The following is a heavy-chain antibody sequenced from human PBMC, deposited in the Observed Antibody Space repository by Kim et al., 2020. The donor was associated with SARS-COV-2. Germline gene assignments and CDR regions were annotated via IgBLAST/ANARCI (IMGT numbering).Heavy chain of an antibody. CDR1: GFTFSSYS. CDR3: ARDYPIVVVPDPFDQTEFGMDV. CDR2: ISSSSSTI. J-gene: IGHJ6*02. V-gene: IGHV3-48*02. Sequence: GGSLRLSCAASGFTFSSYSMNWVRQAPGKGLEWVSYISSSSSTIYYADSVKGRFTISRDNAKNSLYLQMNSLRDEDTAVYYCARDYPIVVVPDPFDQTEFGMDVWGQGTMVTVSS. D-gene: IGHD2-2*01.